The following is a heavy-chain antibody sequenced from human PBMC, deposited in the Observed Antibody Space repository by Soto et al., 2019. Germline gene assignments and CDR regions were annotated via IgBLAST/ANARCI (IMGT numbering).Heavy chain of an antibody. CDR2: ISSSSSYI. Sequence: GGSLRLSCAASGFTFSSYSMNWVRQAPGKGLEWVSSISSSSSYIYYADSVKGRFTISRDNAKNSLYLQMNSLRAEDTAVYYCARDILIYALGSKKTYCSGGSCFYYYYGMDVWGQGTTVTVSS. J-gene: IGHJ6*02. CDR1: GFTFSSYS. V-gene: IGHV3-21*01. D-gene: IGHD2-15*01. CDR3: ARDILIYALGSKKTYCSGGSCFYYYYGMDV.